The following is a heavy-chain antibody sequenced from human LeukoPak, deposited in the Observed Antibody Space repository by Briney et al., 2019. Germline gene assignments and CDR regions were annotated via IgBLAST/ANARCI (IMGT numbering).Heavy chain of an antibody. V-gene: IGHV3-74*01. Sequence: PGGSLRLSCAASGFTFSSYWMHWVRQAPGKGLVWVSRINSDGSSTSYADSVKGRFTISRDNAKNSLYLQMNSLRAEDTAVYYCASRIAVAGTSFRAFDIWGQGTMVTVSS. D-gene: IGHD6-19*01. CDR1: GFTFSSYW. J-gene: IGHJ3*02. CDR2: INSDGSST. CDR3: ASRIAVAGTSFRAFDI.